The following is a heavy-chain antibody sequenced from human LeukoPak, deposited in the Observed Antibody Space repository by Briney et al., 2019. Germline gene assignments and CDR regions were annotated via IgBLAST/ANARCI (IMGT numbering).Heavy chain of an antibody. CDR3: ARLDLPPPTGSGGVDY. CDR1: GGSISSGGYY. J-gene: IGHJ4*02. Sequence: PSETLSLTCTVSGGSISSGGYYWGWIRQHPGKGLEWIGYIYYSGSTYYNPSLKSRVTISVDTSKNQFSLKLSSVTAADTAVYCCARLDLPPPTGSGGVDYWGQGTLVTVSS. D-gene: IGHD3-10*01. CDR2: IYYSGST. V-gene: IGHV4-31*03.